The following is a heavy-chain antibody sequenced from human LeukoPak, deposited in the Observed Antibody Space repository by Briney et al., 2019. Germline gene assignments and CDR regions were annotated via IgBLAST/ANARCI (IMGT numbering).Heavy chain of an antibody. J-gene: IGHJ4*02. CDR2: LSARGDST. CDR3: AKRDCSDNNCYFVN. Sequence: PGGSLRLSCAASWFTLSSYGMSWVRQAPAKGLEWVSTLSARGDSTYYVDSVKGRFTISRDNSKNTLYLQMDSLRAEDTAVYFCAKRDCSDNNCYFVNWGQGTLVTVSS. V-gene: IGHV3-23*01. CDR1: WFTLSSYG. D-gene: IGHD1-20*01.